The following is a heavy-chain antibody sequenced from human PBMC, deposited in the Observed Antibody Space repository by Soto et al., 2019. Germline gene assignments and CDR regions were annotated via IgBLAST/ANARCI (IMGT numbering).Heavy chain of an antibody. D-gene: IGHD2-21*01. Sequence: WGSLRLSSAVFGITLGTHAMSRVRPAPRKGLEWISNIRGSNGRIDYAGSVKGRFTISRDNSKNTLYLEMNSLRAEDTAVYYCAKDFGDPSAFDIWGQGAMVTVSS. CDR2: IRGSNGRI. J-gene: IGHJ3*02. V-gene: IGHV3-23*01. CDR1: GITLGTHA. CDR3: AKDFGDPSAFDI.